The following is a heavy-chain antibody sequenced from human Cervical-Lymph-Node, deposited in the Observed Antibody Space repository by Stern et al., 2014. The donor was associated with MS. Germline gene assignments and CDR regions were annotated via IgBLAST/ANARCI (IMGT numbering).Heavy chain of an antibody. CDR2: VYPGGSAN. CDR1: GYIFTNYW. Sequence: EVQLVESGAEVKKPGESLKISCKASGYIFTNYWIGWVRQMPGKGLEWMGFVYPGGSANRYSPSFQGQVPISADQYINNAHLQRISLKASDTAIYYCARMYYYDNSGYFDYWGQGTLVTVSS. CDR3: ARMYYYDNSGYFDY. D-gene: IGHD3-22*01. J-gene: IGHJ4*02. V-gene: IGHV5-51*01.